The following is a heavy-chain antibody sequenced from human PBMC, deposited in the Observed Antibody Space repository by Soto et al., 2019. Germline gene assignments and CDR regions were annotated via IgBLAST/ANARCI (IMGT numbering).Heavy chain of an antibody. D-gene: IGHD6-6*01. CDR3: ARDPRTARASAMDV. Sequence: PGGSLRLSCTASGFIFSNFGMHRVRQAPGKGLEWVAGVWYDGSNGVSAESVKGRFTISRDNSKNTLYLQMTSLRAEDTAVYYCARDPRTARASAMDVWGQGTTVAVSS. CDR2: VWYDGSNG. V-gene: IGHV3-33*01. J-gene: IGHJ6*02. CDR1: GFIFSNFG.